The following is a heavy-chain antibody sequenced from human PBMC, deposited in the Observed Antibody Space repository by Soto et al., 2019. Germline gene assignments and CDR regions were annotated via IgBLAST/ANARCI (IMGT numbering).Heavy chain of an antibody. CDR1: GGSISSSSYY. CDR3: ARHHTYYDSSGYYLGVFYY. D-gene: IGHD3-22*01. Sequence: LETLSLTRTVSGGSISSSSYYWGWIRQPPGKGLEWIGSIYYSGSTYYNPSLKSRVTISVDTSKNQFSLKLSSVTAADTAVYYCARHHTYYDSSGYYLGVFYYWGQGTLVTVSS. J-gene: IGHJ4*02. CDR2: IYYSGST. V-gene: IGHV4-39*01.